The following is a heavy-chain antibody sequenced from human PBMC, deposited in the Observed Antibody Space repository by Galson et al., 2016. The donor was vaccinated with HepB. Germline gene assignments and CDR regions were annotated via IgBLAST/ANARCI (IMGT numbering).Heavy chain of an antibody. Sequence: SVKVFCKASGNTFTGYYMHWVRQAPGQGLEWMGWINPKSGGTNYAQNFQGRVTMTRDTSISTAYMEVRRLRYDDTAVYYCARGRAAAGWGPYFYWGQGTLVTVSS. V-gene: IGHV1-2*02. CDR2: INPKSGGT. CDR3: ARGRAAAGWGPYFY. J-gene: IGHJ4*02. D-gene: IGHD6-13*01. CDR1: GNTFTGYY.